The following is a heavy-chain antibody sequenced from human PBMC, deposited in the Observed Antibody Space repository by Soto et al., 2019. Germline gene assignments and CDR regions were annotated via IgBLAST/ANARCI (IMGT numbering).Heavy chain of an antibody. D-gene: IGHD6-19*01. CDR3: ARGLIAVAGEGLDY. CDR1: GFTFSSYA. J-gene: IGHJ4*02. V-gene: IGHV3-30-3*01. CDR2: ISYDGSNK. Sequence: QVQLVESGGGVVQPGRSLRLSCAASGFTFSSYAMHWVRQAPGKGLEWVAVISYDGSNKYYADSVKGRFTISRDNSKNTLYLQMNSLRAEDTAGYYCARGLIAVAGEGLDYWGQGTLVTVSS.